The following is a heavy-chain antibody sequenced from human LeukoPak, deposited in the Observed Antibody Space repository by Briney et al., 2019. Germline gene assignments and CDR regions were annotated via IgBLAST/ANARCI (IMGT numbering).Heavy chain of an antibody. D-gene: IGHD1-26*01. CDR1: GFTFSSYG. V-gene: IGHV3-30*18. CDR2: ISYDGSNK. Sequence: PGGSLRLSCAASGFTFSSYGMHWVRQAPGKGLEWVAVISYDGSNKYYADSVKGRFTISRDNSKNTLYLQMNSLRAEDTAVYYCAKGEAALDYWGQGTLVTVSS. CDR3: AKGEAALDY. J-gene: IGHJ4*02.